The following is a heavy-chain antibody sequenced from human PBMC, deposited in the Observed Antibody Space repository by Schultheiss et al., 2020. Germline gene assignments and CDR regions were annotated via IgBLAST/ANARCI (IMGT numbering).Heavy chain of an antibody. D-gene: IGHD3-16*01. CDR1: GFSLSTSGVG. CDR3: ARHRNYDYFDY. J-gene: IGHJ4*02. V-gene: IGHV2-5*01. Sequence: SGPTLVKPTQTLTLTCTFSGFSLSTSGVGVGWIRQPPGKALEWLALIYWNDDKRYSPSLKSRLTITKDTSKNQVVLRMTNMDPVDTATYYCARHRNYDYFDYWGQGTLVTVSS. CDR2: IYWNDDK.